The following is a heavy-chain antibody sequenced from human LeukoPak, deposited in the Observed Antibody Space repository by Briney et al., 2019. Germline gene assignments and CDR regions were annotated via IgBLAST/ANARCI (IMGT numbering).Heavy chain of an antibody. CDR2: IWYDGSNE. J-gene: IGHJ4*02. CDR1: GFTFRSYG. Sequence: GGSLRLSCAASGFTFRSYGMHWVRQAPGKGLEWAALIWYDGSNEHYADSVKGRFSSSRDNSKNTLYLQMNGLRAEDTAVYYCARFVGDYYFDSWGQGTLVTVSS. CDR3: ARFVGDYYFDS. V-gene: IGHV3-33*01.